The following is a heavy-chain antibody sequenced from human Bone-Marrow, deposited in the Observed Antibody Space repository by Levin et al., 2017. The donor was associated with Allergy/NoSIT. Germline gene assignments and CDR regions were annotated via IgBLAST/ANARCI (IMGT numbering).Heavy chain of an antibody. D-gene: IGHD2-2*01. Sequence: GESLKISCKASGYTFTSYGISWVRQAPGQGLEWMGWISAHNGNTNYAQKLQGRVTMTTDTSTSTAYMELRSLRSDDTAVYYCARGVGYCSSTSCPTDYWGQGTLVTVSS. CDR3: ARGVGYCSSTSCPTDY. CDR1: GYTFTSYG. CDR2: ISAHNGNT. J-gene: IGHJ4*02. V-gene: IGHV1-18*01.